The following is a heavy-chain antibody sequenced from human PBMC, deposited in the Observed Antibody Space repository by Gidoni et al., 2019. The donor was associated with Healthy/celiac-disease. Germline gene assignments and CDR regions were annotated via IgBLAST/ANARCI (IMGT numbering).Heavy chain of an antibody. J-gene: IGHJ4*02. CDR1: GFTFSSYA. CDR3: AKPLPTYYDSSGYYVH. Sequence: EVQLLESGGGLVQPGGSLRLSCAASGFTFSSYAMSWVRQAPGKGLEWVSAISGSGGSTYYADAVKGRFTISRDNSKNTLYLQMNSLRAEDTAVYYGAKPLPTYYDSSGYYVHWGQGTLVTVSS. V-gene: IGHV3-23*01. D-gene: IGHD3-22*01. CDR2: ISGSGGST.